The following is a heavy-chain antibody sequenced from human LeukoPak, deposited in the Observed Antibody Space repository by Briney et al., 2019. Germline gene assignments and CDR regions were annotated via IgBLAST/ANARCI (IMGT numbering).Heavy chain of an antibody. J-gene: IGHJ4*02. D-gene: IGHD6-19*01. CDR1: GGSFSGYY. CDR2: INHSGST. CDR3: AGIAVAAQAEDY. Sequence: SETLSLTCAVYGGSFSGYYWSWIRQPPGKGLEWIGEINHSGSTNYNPSLKSRVTISVDKSKNQFSLKLSSVTAADTAVYYCAGIAVAAQAEDYWGQGTLVTVSS. V-gene: IGHV4-34*01.